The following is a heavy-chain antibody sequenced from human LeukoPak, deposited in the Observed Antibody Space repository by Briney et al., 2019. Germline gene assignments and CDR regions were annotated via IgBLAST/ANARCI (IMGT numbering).Heavy chain of an antibody. D-gene: IGHD5-18*01. V-gene: IGHV4-34*01. J-gene: IGHJ4*02. CDR3: ARDPSGYSYGYVYPPFDY. CDR1: GGSFSGYY. Sequence: SETLSLTCAVYGGSFSGYYWSWIRQPPGKGLEWIGEINHSGSTNYNPSLKSRVTISVDTSKNQFSLKLSSVTAADTAVYYCARDPSGYSYGYVYPPFDYWGQGTLVTVSS. CDR2: INHSGST.